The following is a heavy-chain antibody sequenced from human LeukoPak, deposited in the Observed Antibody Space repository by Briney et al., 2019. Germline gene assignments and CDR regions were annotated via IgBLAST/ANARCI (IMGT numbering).Heavy chain of an antibody. D-gene: IGHD5-24*01. CDR1: GYSFTNYG. CDR2: INPNSGDT. CDR3: ARVGSAENRWLQLGYYFYMDV. Sequence: ASVKVSRKASGYSFTNYGITWVRQAPGQAREGMGWINPNSGDTTYAQKFQGRVTMTRATSISTTYMELSSLRSDDTAVYYCARVGSAENRWLQLGYYFYMDVWGKGTTVTISS. V-gene: IGHV1-2*02. J-gene: IGHJ6*03.